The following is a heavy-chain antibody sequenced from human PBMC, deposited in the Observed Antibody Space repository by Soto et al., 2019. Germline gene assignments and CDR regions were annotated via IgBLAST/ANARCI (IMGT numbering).Heavy chain of an antibody. Sequence: QLQLQESGPGLVKPSETLSLTCTVSGGSISSTNYYWGWMRQPPGKGLEWIGSISYSGSTYYNPSLKSRVTISVDTSRKQFSLKLSSVTAADTAVYYCARRFPYSSKWDFDYWGQGTLVTVSS. CDR2: ISYSGST. CDR3: ARRFPYSSKWDFDY. V-gene: IGHV4-39*01. CDR1: GGSISSTNYY. D-gene: IGHD6-13*01. J-gene: IGHJ4*02.